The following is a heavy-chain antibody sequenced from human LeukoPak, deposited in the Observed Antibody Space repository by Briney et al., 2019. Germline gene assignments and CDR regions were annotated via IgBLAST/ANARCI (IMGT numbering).Heavy chain of an antibody. CDR2: ISYDGSNK. CDR3: AKDRESLLWFGEGGMDV. Sequence: PGGSLRLSCAASGFTFSSYGMHWVRQAPVKGLEWVAVISYDGSNKYYADSVKGRFTISRDNSKNTLYLQMNSLRAEDTAVYYCAKDRESLLWFGEGGMDVWGQGTTVTVSS. J-gene: IGHJ6*02. V-gene: IGHV3-30*18. CDR1: GFTFSSYG. D-gene: IGHD3-10*01.